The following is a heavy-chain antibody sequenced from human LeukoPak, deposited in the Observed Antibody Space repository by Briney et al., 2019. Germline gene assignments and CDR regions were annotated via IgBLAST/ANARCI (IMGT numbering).Heavy chain of an antibody. D-gene: IGHD6-6*01. CDR1: GFSFSGHW. CDR3: ARGPNSNWSGLDF. CDR2: ISPAGSTT. J-gene: IGHJ4*02. Sequence: GETLRLSCTASGFSFSGHWMHWARQLPGKGLVWVSRISPAGSTTSYADSVKGRFTVSRDNAKNTLYLQVNNLRAEDTAVYYCARGPNSNWSGLDFWGQGTLLIVSS. V-gene: IGHV3-74*01.